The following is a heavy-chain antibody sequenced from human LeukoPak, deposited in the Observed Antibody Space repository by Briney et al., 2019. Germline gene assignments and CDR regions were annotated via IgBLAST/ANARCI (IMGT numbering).Heavy chain of an antibody. Sequence: SXAWNWIRQSPSRGLEWLGRTYYRSKLYNDYAVSVKSRITINPDTSKNQFSLQLNSVTPEDTAVYYCARAAAAGFDYWGQGTLVTVSS. V-gene: IGHV6-1*01. CDR2: TYYRSKLYN. CDR1: SXA. J-gene: IGHJ4*02. CDR3: ARAAAAGFDY. D-gene: IGHD6-13*01.